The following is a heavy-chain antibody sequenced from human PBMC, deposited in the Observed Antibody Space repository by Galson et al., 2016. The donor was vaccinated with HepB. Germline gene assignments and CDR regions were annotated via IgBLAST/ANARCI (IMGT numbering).Heavy chain of an antibody. CDR1: GFTFSPYP. Sequence: SLRLSCAASGFTFSPYPMHWVRQAPGKVLEWVAVISYDGSNKYYADSVKGRFTISRDNSKNMMFLQMNSLRPDDSAVYYCARSTKYCSGGTCFSFYHYHGLDVWGQGTTVTVSS. CDR2: ISYDGSNK. CDR3: ARSTKYCSGGTCFSFYHYHGLDV. J-gene: IGHJ6*02. V-gene: IGHV3-30-3*01. D-gene: IGHD2-15*01.